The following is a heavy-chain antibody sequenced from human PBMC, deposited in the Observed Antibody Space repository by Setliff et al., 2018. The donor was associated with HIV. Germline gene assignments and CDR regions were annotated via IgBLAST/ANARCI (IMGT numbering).Heavy chain of an antibody. CDR1: GYTFTGYY. CDR3: ARGLVGATGFDY. J-gene: IGHJ4*02. Sequence: ASVKVSCKASGYTFTGYYMHWVRQAPGQGLEWMGRINPNSGGTNYAQKFQGRVTMTRDTSISTAYMELSRLRSDDTAVYYCARGLVGATGFDYWGQGTLVTVSS. D-gene: IGHD1-26*01. V-gene: IGHV1-2*06. CDR2: INPNSGGT.